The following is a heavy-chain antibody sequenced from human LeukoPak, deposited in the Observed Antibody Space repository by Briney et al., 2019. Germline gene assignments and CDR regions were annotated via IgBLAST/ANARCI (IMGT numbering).Heavy chain of an antibody. D-gene: IGHD2/OR15-2a*01. CDR3: AKAIELHDAFDM. V-gene: IGHV3-23*01. CDR1: GFTLSSYG. J-gene: IGHJ3*02. Sequence: GGSLRLSCATSGFTLSSYGMSWVRQAPGKGLEWVSLISGTGGSTYYADSVKGRFTISRDNSRNMLYLQMNTLRGEDTAVYFCAKAIELHDAFDMWGQGTMVTVSS. CDR2: ISGTGGST.